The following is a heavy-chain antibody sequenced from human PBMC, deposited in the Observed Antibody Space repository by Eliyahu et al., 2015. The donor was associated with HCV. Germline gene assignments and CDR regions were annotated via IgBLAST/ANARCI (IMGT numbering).Heavy chain of an antibody. Sequence: QVQLVQSGAEVKKPGASVKVSCKASGYTFTSYYXXWVRXXPGQGLEWXGIINPSGGSTSYAQKFQGRVTMTRDTSTSTVYMELSSLRSEDTAVYYCARDLDVAPNCSSTSCYRGPGGYYYYGMDVWGQGTTVTVSS. CDR3: ARDLDVAPNCSSTSCYRGPGGYYYYGMDV. CDR1: GYTFTSYY. J-gene: IGHJ6*02. CDR2: INPSGGST. V-gene: IGHV1-46*01. D-gene: IGHD2-2*01.